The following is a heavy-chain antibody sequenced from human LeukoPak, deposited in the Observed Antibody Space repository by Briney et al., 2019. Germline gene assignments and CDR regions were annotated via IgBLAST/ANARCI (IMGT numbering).Heavy chain of an antibody. CDR2: ISAYNGNT. V-gene: IGHV1-18*01. Sequence: GASVKVSCKASGHTFTSYGISWVRQAPGQGLEWMGWISAYNGNTNYSQKLRGRVTMTTDTSTSTAYMELRSLRSDDTAVYYCASGLEGSGPYGMDDWGQGTTATVSS. J-gene: IGHJ6*02. CDR3: ASGLEGSGPYGMDD. D-gene: IGHD2-15*01. CDR1: GHTFTSYG.